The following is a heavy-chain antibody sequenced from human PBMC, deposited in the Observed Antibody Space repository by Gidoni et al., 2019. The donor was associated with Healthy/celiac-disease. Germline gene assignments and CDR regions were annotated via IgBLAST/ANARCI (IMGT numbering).Heavy chain of an antibody. D-gene: IGHD5-18*01. CDR3: AKDFGGYSYGGPDY. J-gene: IGHJ4*02. CDR2: ISYDGSNK. V-gene: IGHV3-30*18. Sequence: QVQLVESGGGVVQPGRSLRLSCAASGFTFSSYGMPWVRQAPGKGLEWVAVISYDGSNKYYADSVKGRFTISRDNSKNTLYLQMNSLRAEDTAVYYCAKDFGGYSYGGPDYWGQGTLVTVSS. CDR1: GFTFSSYG.